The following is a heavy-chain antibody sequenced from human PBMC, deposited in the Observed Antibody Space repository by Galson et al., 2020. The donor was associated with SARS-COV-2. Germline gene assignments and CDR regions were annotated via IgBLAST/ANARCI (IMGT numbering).Heavy chain of an antibody. CDR2: ISSSSSYI. CDR1: GFTFSSYS. V-gene: IGHV3-21*01. D-gene: IGHD3-22*01. CDR3: ARGRTYYYDSSDDY. Sequence: GGSLRLSCAASGFTFSSYSMNWVRQAPGKGLEWVSSISSSSSYIYYADSVKGRFTISRDNAKNSLYLQMNSLRAEETAVYYCARGRTYYYDSSDDYWGQGTLVTVSS. J-gene: IGHJ4*02.